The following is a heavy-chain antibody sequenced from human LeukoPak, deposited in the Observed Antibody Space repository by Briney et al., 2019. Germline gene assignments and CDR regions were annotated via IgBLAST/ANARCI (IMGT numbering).Heavy chain of an antibody. CDR3: ARDLYSGSYYGDY. J-gene: IGHJ4*02. V-gene: IGHV3-7*01. CDR1: GFTLSSYW. CDR2: IKQDGSEK. Sequence: GGSLRLSCAASGFTLSSYWMSWVRQAPGKGLEWVANIKQDGSEKYYVDSVRGRFTISRDNAKNSLYLQMNSLRAEDTAVYYCARDLYSGSYYGDYWGQGTLVTVSS. D-gene: IGHD1-26*01.